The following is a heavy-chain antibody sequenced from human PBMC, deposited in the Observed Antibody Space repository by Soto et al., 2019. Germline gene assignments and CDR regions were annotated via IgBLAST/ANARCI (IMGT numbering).Heavy chain of an antibody. Sequence: EVQLVETGGGLVQPGGSLRLSCAASGFNVSTDNMRWVRQAPGQGLEWVSVIYSGGNTFYAESVKGRFTISSDNSKNTVYLKMNRVRVEDTAVYYCTSERSIAGRNYHYGMGVWGQGTTCTVS. CDR3: TSERSIAGRNYHYGMGV. D-gene: IGHD6-6*01. J-gene: IGHJ6*02. V-gene: IGHV3-53*02. CDR1: GFNVSTDN. CDR2: IYSGGNT.